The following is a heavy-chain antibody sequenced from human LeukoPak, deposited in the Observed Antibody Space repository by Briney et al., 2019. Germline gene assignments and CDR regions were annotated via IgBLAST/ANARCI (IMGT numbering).Heavy chain of an antibody. CDR3: ARGPLRLRYSSSCHFDY. CDR1: GGSISSYY. Sequence: SETLSLTCTVSGGSISSYYWSWIRQPPGKVLEWIGYIYYSGSTNYNPSLKSRVTMSLDTSKNQFSLKLSSVTAADTAVYYCARGPLRLRYSSSCHFDYWGQGTLVTVSS. CDR2: IYYSGST. J-gene: IGHJ4*02. V-gene: IGHV4-59*12. D-gene: IGHD6-13*01.